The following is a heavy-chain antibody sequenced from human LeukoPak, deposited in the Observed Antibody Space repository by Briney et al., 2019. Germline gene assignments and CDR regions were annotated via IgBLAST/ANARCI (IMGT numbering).Heavy chain of an antibody. V-gene: IGHV3-21*06. CDR1: TFIFSGYS. J-gene: IGHJ6*02. CDR3: ARDRAPKARIGGMDV. D-gene: IGHD5-12*01. CDR2: ISETSSHT. Sequence: GGSLRLSCAASTFIFSGYSMNWVRQAPGKGLEWVSYISETSSHTYYVDSVKGRFTISRDNAKNSLYLQMNYLRAEDTAIYYCARDRAPKARIGGMDVWGQGTTVIVS.